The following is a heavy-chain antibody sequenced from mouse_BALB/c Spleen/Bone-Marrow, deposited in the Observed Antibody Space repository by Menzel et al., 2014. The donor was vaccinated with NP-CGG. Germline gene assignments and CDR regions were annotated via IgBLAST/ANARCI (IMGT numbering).Heavy chain of an antibody. V-gene: IGHV1-69*01. Sequence: QVQLQQSGAELVMPGASVKMSCKASGYTFTDYWMHWVKQRPGQGLEWIGAIDTSDSYTSYNQKFEGKATLTVDESSSTAYMQLSSLTSEDAAVYYCARSYYGSSYFDYWGQGTTLTVSS. CDR2: IDTSDSYT. J-gene: IGHJ2*01. CDR1: GYTFTDYW. CDR3: ARSYYGSSYFDY. D-gene: IGHD1-1*01.